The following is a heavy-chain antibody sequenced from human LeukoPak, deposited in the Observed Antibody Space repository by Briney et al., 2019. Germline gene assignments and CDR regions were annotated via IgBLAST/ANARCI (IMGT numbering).Heavy chain of an antibody. D-gene: IGHD3-10*01. CDR3: ARHSLEYYYDSGSYYSWFDP. J-gene: IGHJ5*02. CDR2: IYPGDSDT. V-gene: IGHV5-51*01. CDR1: GYRFTSYW. Sequence: GESLKISCKASGYRFTSYWIGWVRQMPGKGLEWMGIIYPGDSDTRYRPSFQGQVTISADKSTSTAYLQWNSLKASDTATYYCARHSLEYYYDSGSYYSWFDPWGQGTLVTVSP.